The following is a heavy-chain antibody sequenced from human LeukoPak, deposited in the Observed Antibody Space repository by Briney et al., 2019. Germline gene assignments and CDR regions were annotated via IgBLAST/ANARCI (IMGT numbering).Heavy chain of an antibody. D-gene: IGHD2-8*01. CDR3: ARPLITNFYGMHV. Sequence: SETLSLTCTVSGGSISTGDYYWGWIRQPPGKGLEWIGSISYNGGTYYNPSLKSRVTISADTSKNQFSLKLNSLTAADTAVYYCARPLITNFYGMHVWGQGTTVTVSS. J-gene: IGHJ6*02. CDR1: GGSISTGDYY. CDR2: ISYNGGT. V-gene: IGHV4-39*01.